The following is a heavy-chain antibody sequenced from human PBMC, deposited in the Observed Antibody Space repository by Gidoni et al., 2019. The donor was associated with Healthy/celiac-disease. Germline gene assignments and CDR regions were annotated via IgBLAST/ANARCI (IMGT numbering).Heavy chain of an antibody. CDR2: IWYDGSNK. J-gene: IGHJ4*02. CDR1: GFTFSSYG. V-gene: IGHV3-33*01. D-gene: IGHD6-6*01. CDR3: ARSSFLSLSIAARPQIPYYFDY. Sequence: GFTFSSYGMHWVRQAPGKGLEWVAVIWYDGSNKYYADSVKGRFTISRDNSKNTLYLQMNSLRAEDTAVYYCARSSFLSLSIAARPQIPYYFDYWGQGTLVTVSS.